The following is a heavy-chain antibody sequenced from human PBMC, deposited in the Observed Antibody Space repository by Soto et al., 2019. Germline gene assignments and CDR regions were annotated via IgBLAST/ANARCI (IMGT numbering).Heavy chain of an antibody. CDR2: VYYSGST. V-gene: IGHV4-59*12. D-gene: IGHD3-22*01. CDR1: GGSISSYY. J-gene: IGHJ6*02. Sequence: PSETLSLTCTVSGGSISSYYWSWIRQPPGKGLEWIGNVYYSGSTNYNPSLESRVTISVDTSKNQFSLKLSSVTAADTAVYYFARSPDSSGYYPRRYYYGTDVWGQGTTVTVSS. CDR3: ARSPDSSGYYPRRYYYGTDV.